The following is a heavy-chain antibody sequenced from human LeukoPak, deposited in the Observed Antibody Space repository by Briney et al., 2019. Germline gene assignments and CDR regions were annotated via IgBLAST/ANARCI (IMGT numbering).Heavy chain of an antibody. J-gene: IGHJ4*02. D-gene: IGHD6-13*01. CDR2: INPNSGGT. CDR1: GYTFTVYY. V-gene: IGHV1-2*02. Sequence: ASVKVSCKASGYTFTVYYIHWVRQAPGQGLEWMGWINPNSGGTNYAQKFQGRVTMTRDTSISTAYMELNRLTSDDTDVYYCARDSPGYSSSCNYWGQGTLVTVPS. CDR3: ARDSPGYSSSCNY.